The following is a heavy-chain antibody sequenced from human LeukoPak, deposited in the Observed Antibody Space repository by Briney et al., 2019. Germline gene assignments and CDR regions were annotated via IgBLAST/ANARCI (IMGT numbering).Heavy chain of an antibody. V-gene: IGHV1-46*01. CDR2: ISPSGGST. D-gene: IGHD3-10*01. CDR3: ARDFSGLSNWFDP. J-gene: IGHJ5*02. CDR1: GYTFTSNY. Sequence: EASVKVSCKAFGYTFTSNYMHWVRQAPGQGPEWMGVISPSGGSTTYAQKFQGRVTLTRDMSTSTDYLELSSLRSEDTAVYYCARDFSGLSNWFDPWGQGTLVTVSS.